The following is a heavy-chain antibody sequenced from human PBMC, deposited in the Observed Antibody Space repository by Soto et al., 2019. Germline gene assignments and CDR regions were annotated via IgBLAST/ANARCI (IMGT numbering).Heavy chain of an antibody. CDR1: GFTFSSDA. CDR3: AKKNCAPFDAGDSLRGLYYFSGMDV. J-gene: IGHJ6*02. V-gene: IGHV3-23*01. CDR2: ISGGGGST. Sequence: EVQLLEPGGGLVQPGGSLRLSCAASGFTFSSDAMSWFRQAPGKGLEWASAISGGGGSTYYANSVKDRFTISRDNAKNTLYRQMNSLSAEDTAVYYCAKKNCAPFDAGDSLRGLYYFSGMDVWGQGGTVTV. D-gene: IGHD2-21*02.